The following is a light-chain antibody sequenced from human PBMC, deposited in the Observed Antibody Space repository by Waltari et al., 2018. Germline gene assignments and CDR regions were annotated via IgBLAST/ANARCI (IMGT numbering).Light chain of an antibody. CDR3: QQYGRSPGT. Sequence: ENVLTQSPGTLSLSPGERATLSCRASQSVSSSYLAWYQQKPGQAPRLLIYGASSRATGIPDRFSGSGSGTDFTLTISRLEPEDFAVYYCQQYGRSPGTFGQGTKVVIK. J-gene: IGKJ1*01. V-gene: IGKV3-20*01. CDR2: GAS. CDR1: QSVSSSY.